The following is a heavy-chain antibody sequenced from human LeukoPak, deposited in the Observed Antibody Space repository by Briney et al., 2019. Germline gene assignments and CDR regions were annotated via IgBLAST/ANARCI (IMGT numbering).Heavy chain of an antibody. J-gene: IGHJ4*02. V-gene: IGHV3-21*01. CDR3: ARDAVAGIDY. CDR2: ISSNSSYI. Sequence: RGSLRLSCAASGFTFSSYSMNWVRQAPGKGLEWVSSISSNSSYIYYADSVKGRFTISRDNAKNSLYLQMNSLRAEDTAVYYCARDAVAGIDYWGQGTLVTVSS. CDR1: GFTFSSYS. D-gene: IGHD6-19*01.